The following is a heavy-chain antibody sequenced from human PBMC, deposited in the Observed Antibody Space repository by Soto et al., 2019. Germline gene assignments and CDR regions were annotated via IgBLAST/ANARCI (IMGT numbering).Heavy chain of an antibody. CDR3: ARVLFSGETDAMAVMDV. D-gene: IGHD2-2*01. CDR1: GGTFSSYA. Sequence: GASVKVSCKASGGTFSSYAISWVRQAPGQGLKWMGGIIPIFGTANYAQKYQGRVTITADKSTSTAYMELSSLRSEDTAVYYCARVLFSGETDAMAVMDVWGQGTTVTVSS. J-gene: IGHJ6*02. V-gene: IGHV1-69*06. CDR2: IIPIFGTA.